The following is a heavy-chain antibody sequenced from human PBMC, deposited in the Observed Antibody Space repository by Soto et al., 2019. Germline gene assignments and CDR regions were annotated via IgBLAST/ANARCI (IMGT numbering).Heavy chain of an antibody. CDR1: GFNFGDYS. D-gene: IGHD6-19*01. Sequence: EVQLVDSGGGLVTPGQSLRLSCTASGFNFGDYSLSWFRQAPGKGLEWIGFIRLRATGGTTEYAGSVKGRFSISRDDSRSIAYLQMNRLTTEGTAVYYCTREGREGRSSSGYWRALDMWGQGTLVTVSS. CDR2: IRLRATGGTT. V-gene: IGHV3-49*05. CDR3: TREGREGRSSSGYWRALDM. J-gene: IGHJ3*02.